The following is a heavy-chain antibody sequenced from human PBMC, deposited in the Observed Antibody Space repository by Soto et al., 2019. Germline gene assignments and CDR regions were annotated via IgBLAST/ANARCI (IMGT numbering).Heavy chain of an antibody. CDR1: GFTFSDHY. Sequence: EVQLVVSGGGLVQPGGSQRLSCVASGFTFSDHYMDWVRQAPGKGLEWVGRIRNKANSYTTDYAASVKGRFTISRDDSKDSLYLQMNSLKTEDTAIYYCARDSGKGAYFDYWGHGTLATVSS. J-gene: IGHJ4*01. D-gene: IGHD1-26*01. V-gene: IGHV3-72*01. CDR3: ARDSGKGAYFDY. CDR2: IRNKANSYTT.